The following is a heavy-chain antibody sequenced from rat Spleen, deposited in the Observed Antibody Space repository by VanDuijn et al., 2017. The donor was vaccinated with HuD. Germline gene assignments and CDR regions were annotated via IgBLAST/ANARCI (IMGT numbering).Heavy chain of an antibody. J-gene: IGHJ4*01. CDR1: GFTFSDYY. V-gene: IGHV5-7*01. Sequence: EVQLVESGGGLVQPGRSLKLSCAASGFTFSDYYMAWVRQAPTKGLEWVATISYDGSSTYYRDSVKGRFTISRDNAKSTLYLQMDSLRSEDTATYYCARKEYTTGVDAWGQGASVTVSS. CDR2: ISYDGSST. D-gene: IGHD1-6*01. CDR3: ARKEYTTGVDA.